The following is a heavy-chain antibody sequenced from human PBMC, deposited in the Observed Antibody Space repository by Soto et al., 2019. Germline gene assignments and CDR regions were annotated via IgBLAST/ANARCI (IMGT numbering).Heavy chain of an antibody. CDR1: GFTVSSTY. J-gene: IGHJ4*02. V-gene: IGHV3-53*01. Sequence: GGSLRLSCAASGFTVSSTYMNWVRQAPGKGLEWVSVIYSGGSTYYTDSVKGRFTISRDNSKNMLYLQMNSLRAEDTAVYYCAKGAPGLGIAYWGQGTLVTVSS. CDR2: IYSGGST. D-gene: IGHD7-27*01. CDR3: AKGAPGLGIAY.